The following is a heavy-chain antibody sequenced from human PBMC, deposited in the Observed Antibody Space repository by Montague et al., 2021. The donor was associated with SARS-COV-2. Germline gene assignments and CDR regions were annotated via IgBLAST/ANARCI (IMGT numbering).Heavy chain of an antibody. J-gene: IGHJ4*02. CDR3: ARAAWGYYDSSGYLDY. D-gene: IGHD3-22*01. Sequence: SLRLSRAASGFTLSSYSMNWVRQAPGKGLEWVSSMSNSNSYIYYADSVKGRFTISRDNAKNSLYLQMNSLRAEDTAVYYCARAAWGYYDSSGYLDYWGQGTLVTVSS. V-gene: IGHV3-21*01. CDR2: MSNSNSYI. CDR1: GFTLSSYS.